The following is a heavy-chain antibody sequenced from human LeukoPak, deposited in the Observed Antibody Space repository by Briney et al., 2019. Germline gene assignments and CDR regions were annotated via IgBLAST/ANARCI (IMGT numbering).Heavy chain of an antibody. CDR3: ARGAMSPDY. V-gene: IGHV3-49*03. J-gene: IGHJ4*02. CDR2: IRTKVYRETT. Sequence: GGSLRLSCRASGFTFGDYAMSRFRQAPGKGLEWVGFIRTKVYRETTEYAASVKGRFTISRDDSKTIVYLQMHGLETEDTALYYCARGAMSPDYWGQGTLVTVSS. D-gene: IGHD5-18*01. CDR1: GFTFGDYA.